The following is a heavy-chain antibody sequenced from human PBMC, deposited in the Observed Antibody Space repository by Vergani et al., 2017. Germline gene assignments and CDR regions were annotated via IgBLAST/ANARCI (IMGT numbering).Heavy chain of an antibody. CDR1: GFTFSSYS. CDR3: ARDPLTYSSSWFDY. D-gene: IGHD6-13*01. Sequence: EVQLVESGGGLVQPGGSLRLSCAASGFTFSSYSMNWVRQAPGKGLEWVSYISSSSSYIYYADSVKGRFTISRDNAKNSLYLQMNSLRAEDTAVYYCARDPLTYSSSWFDYWGQGTLVTVSS. CDR2: ISSSSSYI. V-gene: IGHV3-21*05. J-gene: IGHJ4*02.